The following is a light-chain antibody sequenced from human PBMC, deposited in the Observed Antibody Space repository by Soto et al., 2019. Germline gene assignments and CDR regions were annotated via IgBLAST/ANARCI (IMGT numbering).Light chain of an antibody. Sequence: QSALAQPPSASGSPGQSVTISCTGTSSDIGAYNYVSWYQYPGKAPKLIIYDVNQRPSGVPDRFSGSKSGNTASLTVSGLQAEDEAVYYCNSFAGGAHVVFGGGTKLTVL. CDR1: SSDIGAYNY. J-gene: IGLJ2*01. CDR2: DVN. CDR3: NSFAGGAHVV. V-gene: IGLV2-8*01.